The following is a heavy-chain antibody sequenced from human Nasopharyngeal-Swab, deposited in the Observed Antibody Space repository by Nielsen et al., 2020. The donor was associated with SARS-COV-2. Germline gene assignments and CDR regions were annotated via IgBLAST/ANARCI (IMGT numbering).Heavy chain of an antibody. V-gene: IGHV3-11*01. Sequence: WIRQPPGKGLEWVSYISSSGSTIYYADTVKGRFTISRDNAKNSLYLKMNSLRAEDTAVYYCARAGNFWSGYYRSYYYGMGVWGQGTTVTVSS. CDR3: ARAGNFWSGYYRSYYYGMGV. D-gene: IGHD3-3*01. CDR2: ISSSGSTI. J-gene: IGHJ6*02.